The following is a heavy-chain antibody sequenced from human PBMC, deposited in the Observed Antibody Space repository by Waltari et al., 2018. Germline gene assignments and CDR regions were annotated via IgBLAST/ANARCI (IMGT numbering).Heavy chain of an antibody. V-gene: IGHV4-38-2*01. Sequence: QVLLQESGPGLVKPSETLSLTCDVSGYSISSTNYWAWLRQPPGKGLEWIGCIFHSGSHYYNRSLTSRLTISVDTSKNQFSLRLKSVSAEDTAVYYCARMYSSGDEGVPYYFDHWGHGTLVTVSS. D-gene: IGHD3-22*01. J-gene: IGHJ4*01. CDR3: ARMYSSGDEGVPYYFDH. CDR2: IFHSGSH. CDR1: GYSISSTNY.